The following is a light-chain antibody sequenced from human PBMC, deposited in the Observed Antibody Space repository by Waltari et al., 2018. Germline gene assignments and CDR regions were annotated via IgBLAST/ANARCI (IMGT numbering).Light chain of an antibody. Sequence: EIVLTQSPGTLSLSPGERATLSCRASQSVNSNYLAWYQQKPGQAPRLLIYAASSRATGIPVRFSGSGSGTDFTLTISRLEPEDFAVYYCQQYGSSPRTFGQGTKVEIK. V-gene: IGKV3-20*01. CDR1: QSVNSNY. CDR2: AAS. CDR3: QQYGSSPRT. J-gene: IGKJ1*01.